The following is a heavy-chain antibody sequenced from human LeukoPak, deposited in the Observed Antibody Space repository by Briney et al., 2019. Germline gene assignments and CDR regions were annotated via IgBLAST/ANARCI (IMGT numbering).Heavy chain of an antibody. Sequence: ASVKVSCKASGYTFTGYYIHWVRQAPGQGLEWMGWISPNRGDTKYTQKFQGRVTMTRDTSISTVYMELRRLRSDDTAVYYCARDSSGGYPDYWGQGTLVTVSS. CDR1: GYTFTGYY. V-gene: IGHV1-2*02. CDR3: ARDSSGGYPDY. J-gene: IGHJ4*02. D-gene: IGHD1-26*01. CDR2: ISPNRGDT.